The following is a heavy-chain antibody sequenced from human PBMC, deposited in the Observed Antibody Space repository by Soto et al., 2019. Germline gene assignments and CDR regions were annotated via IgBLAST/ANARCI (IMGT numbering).Heavy chain of an antibody. D-gene: IGHD1-1*01. J-gene: IGHJ5*02. CDR2: ISYDGSNK. Sequence: GGSLRLSCAASGFTFSSYGMHWVRQAPGKGLEWVAVISYDGSNKYYADSVKGRFTISRDNSKNTLYLQMNSLRTEDTAVYYCARDSVLEYGNWFDPWGQGTLVTVSS. V-gene: IGHV3-30*03. CDR1: GFTFSSYG. CDR3: ARDSVLEYGNWFDP.